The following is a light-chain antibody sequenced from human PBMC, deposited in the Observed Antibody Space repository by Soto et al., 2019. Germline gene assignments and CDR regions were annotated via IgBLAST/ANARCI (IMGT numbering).Light chain of an antibody. Sequence: QSALTQPASVSGSPGQSITISCTGSSSDVGAYNFVSWYQQHPGKAPKLMIYDVTNRPSGVSNRFSGSKSDNTASLTISGLQAEDEADYYCSSYTTSSTQVFGGGTQLTV. CDR3: SSYTTSSTQV. CDR2: DVT. J-gene: IGLJ2*01. CDR1: SSDVGAYNF. V-gene: IGLV2-14*03.